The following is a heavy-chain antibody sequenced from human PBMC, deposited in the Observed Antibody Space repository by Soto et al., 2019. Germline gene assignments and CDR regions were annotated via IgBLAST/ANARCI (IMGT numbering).Heavy chain of an antibody. CDR2: IYYSGST. Sequence: SETLSLTCTVSGGSISSSSYYWGWIRQPPGNGLEWIGSIYYSGSTYYNPSLKSRVTISVDTSKNQFSLKLSSVTAADTAVYYCARRYYGSGSYRYYYYGMDVWGQGTTVTVSS. V-gene: IGHV4-39*01. D-gene: IGHD3-10*01. CDR1: GGSISSSSYY. J-gene: IGHJ6*02. CDR3: ARRYYGSGSYRYYYYGMDV.